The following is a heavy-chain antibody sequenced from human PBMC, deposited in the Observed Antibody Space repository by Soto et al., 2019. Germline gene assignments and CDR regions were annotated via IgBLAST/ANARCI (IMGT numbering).Heavy chain of an antibody. CDR2: ISAYNGNT. CDR1: GYTFTSYG. V-gene: IGHV1-18*03. CDR3: ARDSSSWYPDY. J-gene: IGHJ4*02. D-gene: IGHD6-13*01. Sequence: ASVKVSCKASGYTFTSYGISWVRQAPGQGLEWMGGISAYNGNTNYAQKLQGRVTMTSDTSTSTVYVELSSLRSEDLAVYYCARDSSSWYPDYWGQGTLVTVSS.